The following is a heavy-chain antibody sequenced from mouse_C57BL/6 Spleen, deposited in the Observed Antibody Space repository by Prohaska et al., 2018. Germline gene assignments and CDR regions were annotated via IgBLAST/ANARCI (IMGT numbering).Heavy chain of an antibody. D-gene: IGHD2-4*01. CDR3: ARSDYYDYSYYFDY. Sequence: QIQLQQSGPELVKPGASVTISCKASGYTFTDYYINWVKQRPGQGLEWIGWIYPGSGNTKYNEKFKGKATLTVDTSSSTAYMQLSSLTSEDSSVYFCARSDYYDYSYYFDYWGQGTTLTVSS. CDR2: IYPGSGNT. J-gene: IGHJ2*01. CDR1: GYTFTDYY. V-gene: IGHV1-84*01.